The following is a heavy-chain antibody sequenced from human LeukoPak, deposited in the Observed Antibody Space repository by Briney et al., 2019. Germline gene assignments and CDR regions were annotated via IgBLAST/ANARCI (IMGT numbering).Heavy chain of an antibody. D-gene: IGHD4-17*01. CDR2: ISSRSPI. J-gene: IGHJ4*02. CDR3: VRYVDYGDHKGVY. V-gene: IGHV3-48*04. CDR1: GFTFRSYS. Sequence: GGSLRLSCAASGFTFRSYSMSLVRQAPGKGLEWLSYISSRSPIYYADSVKGRFTISRDNVKNSLYLQMNSLRAEDTAVYYCVRYVDYGDHKGVYWGQGTLVTVSS.